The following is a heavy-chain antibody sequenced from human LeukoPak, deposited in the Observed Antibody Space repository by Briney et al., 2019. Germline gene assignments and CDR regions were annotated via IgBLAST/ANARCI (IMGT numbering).Heavy chain of an antibody. CDR2: INHSGST. J-gene: IGHJ4*02. CDR1: GRSFRGYY. D-gene: IGHD5-18*01. Sequence: SETLSLTCAVYGRSFRGYYWSGIRQPPGTGLEWIGEINHSGSTNYTPSLKSRVTISVDTSKNQFSLKLSSVTAAGTAVYYCARGQDTAMVTGSDYWGRGTLVTVSS. CDR3: ARGQDTAMVTGSDY. V-gene: IGHV4-34*01.